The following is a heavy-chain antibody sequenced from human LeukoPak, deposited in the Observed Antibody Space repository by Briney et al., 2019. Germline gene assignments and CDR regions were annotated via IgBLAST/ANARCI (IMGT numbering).Heavy chain of an antibody. CDR1: GLTSGSSW. Sequence: GGSLRFSFAAPGLTSGSSWMTWVGQLPGKGWGGVSRINSDGSSTSYADSVKGRFTISRDNANNTLYLQMNSLRAEDTAVYYCARDLRGYSYGSWGQGTLVTVSS. J-gene: IGHJ5*02. V-gene: IGHV3-74*01. CDR3: ARDLRGYSYGS. CDR2: INSDGSST. D-gene: IGHD5-18*01.